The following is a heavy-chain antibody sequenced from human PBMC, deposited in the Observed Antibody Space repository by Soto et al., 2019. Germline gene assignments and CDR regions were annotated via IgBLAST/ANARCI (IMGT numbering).Heavy chain of an antibody. Sequence: TLALTRTVSGGSISRYYWSWIPQPPGKGLEWLGYIYYSGSPTYNPPLKSRVTISVDTSKTQFSLKLSSVTAADTAVYYCAREGVWNIRGGAFDIWGQGTMVTVSS. CDR1: GGSISRYY. D-gene: IGHD1-1*01. CDR2: IYYSGSP. CDR3: AREGVWNIRGGAFDI. J-gene: IGHJ3*02. V-gene: IGHV4-59*01.